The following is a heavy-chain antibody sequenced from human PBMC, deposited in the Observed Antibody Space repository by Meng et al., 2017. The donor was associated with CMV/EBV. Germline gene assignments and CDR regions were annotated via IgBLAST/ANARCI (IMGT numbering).Heavy chain of an antibody. CDR1: GGSISSYY. Sequence: SETLSLTCTVSGGSISSYYWSWIRQPPGKVLEWIGYIYYSGSTNYNPSLKSRVTISVDTSKNQFSLKLSSVTAADTAVYYCARRIAAAGFYYGMDVWGQGTTVTVSS. D-gene: IGHD6-13*01. CDR2: IYYSGST. V-gene: IGHV4-59*01. CDR3: ARRIAAAGFYYGMDV. J-gene: IGHJ6*02.